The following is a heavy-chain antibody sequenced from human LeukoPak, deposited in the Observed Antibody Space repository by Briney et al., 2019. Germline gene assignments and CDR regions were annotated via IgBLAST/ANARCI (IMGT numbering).Heavy chain of an antibody. D-gene: IGHD3-10*01. CDR1: GFTFTNHW. CDR3: GRDGVLGSGSVYY. CDR2: IRPDGRET. J-gene: IGHJ4*02. V-gene: IGHV3-74*01. Sequence: GGSLRLSCAASGFTFTNHWMHWVRQAPGKGLVWVSRIRPDGRETNHAGSVKGRFTISRDNAKNTLYLQMNRLGEEDTAVYFCGRDGVLGSGSVYYWGQGVLVTVSS.